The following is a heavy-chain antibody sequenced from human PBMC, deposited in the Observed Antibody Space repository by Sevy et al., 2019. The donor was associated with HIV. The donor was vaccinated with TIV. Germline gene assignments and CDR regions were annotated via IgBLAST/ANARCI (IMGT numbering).Heavy chain of an antibody. CDR3: ARFSGGSKGTAFDY. J-gene: IGHJ4*02. Sequence: GGSLRLCCTASGFTVNTNYMSWVRQAPEKGLEWVSVIYSGGSTYYADSVKGRFTISRDNSKNTVYLQMNSLRAEDTAVYYCARFSGGSKGTAFDYWGQRTLVTVSS. D-gene: IGHD2-15*01. V-gene: IGHV3-53*01. CDR1: GFTVNTNY. CDR2: IYSGGST.